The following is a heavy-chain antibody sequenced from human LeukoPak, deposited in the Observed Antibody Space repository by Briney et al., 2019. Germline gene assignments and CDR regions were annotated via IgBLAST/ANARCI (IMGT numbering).Heavy chain of an antibody. Sequence: SETLSLTCAVSGDSISVDHWWSWVRQPPGKGLERIGEIYHTGSTNYNPSLKSRVTISVDKSKNHFSLQLRSVTAADTAVYYCASARWDYWGPGALVAVSS. D-gene: IGHD6-13*01. CDR1: GDSISVDHW. J-gene: IGHJ4*02. V-gene: IGHV4-4*02. CDR3: ASARWDY. CDR2: IYHTGST.